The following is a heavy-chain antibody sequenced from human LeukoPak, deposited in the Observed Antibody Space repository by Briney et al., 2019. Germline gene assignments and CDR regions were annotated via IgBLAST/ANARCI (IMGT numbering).Heavy chain of an antibody. D-gene: IGHD3-9*01. CDR1: GFTFSSYA. V-gene: IGHV3-23*01. J-gene: IGHJ4*02. Sequence: RGSLRLSCAASGFTFSSYAMTWVRQAPGKGLEWVSAISGSAVSTYYADSVKGRFTISRDNSKNTLYLQMNTLRAEDTAVYYCAKELLRYFDWGQGTLVTVSS. CDR3: AKELLRYFD. CDR2: ISGSAVST.